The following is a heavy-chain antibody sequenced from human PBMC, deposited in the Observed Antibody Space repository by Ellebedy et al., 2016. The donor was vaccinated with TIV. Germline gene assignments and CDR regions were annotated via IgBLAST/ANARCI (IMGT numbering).Heavy chain of an antibody. CDR1: GFTFSSYA. D-gene: IGHD3-10*01. J-gene: IGHJ4*02. Sequence: GESLKISCAASGFTFSSYAMSWVRQAPGKGLEWVSAISGSGGSTYYADSVKGRFTVSRDNSKNTLYLQMNSLRAEDTAVYYCAKGGDGSGTLLRADYWGQGNLVTVSS. CDR3: AKGGDGSGTLLRADY. CDR2: ISGSGGST. V-gene: IGHV3-23*01.